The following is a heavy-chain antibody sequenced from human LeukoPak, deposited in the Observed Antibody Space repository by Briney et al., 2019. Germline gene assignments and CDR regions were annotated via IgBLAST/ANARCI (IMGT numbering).Heavy chain of an antibody. J-gene: IGHJ4*02. CDR1: GFTFSSYA. CDR3: AREGGYSSSLAY. V-gene: IGHV3-23*01. D-gene: IGHD6-13*01. CDR2: ISGSGGST. Sequence: GGSLRLSCAASGFTFSSYAMSWVRQAPGKGLEWVSAISGSGGSTYYADSVKGRFTISRDNAKNTLYLQMNSLRAEDTAVYYCAREGGYSSSLAYWGQGTLVTVSS.